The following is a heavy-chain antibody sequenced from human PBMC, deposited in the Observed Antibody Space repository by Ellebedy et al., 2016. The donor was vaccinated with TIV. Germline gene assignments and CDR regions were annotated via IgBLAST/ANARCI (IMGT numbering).Heavy chain of an antibody. CDR1: GDSISSYY. J-gene: IGHJ5*02. CDR2: IYTSGST. D-gene: IGHD6-6*01. CDR3: ARDKRSSSSSSWFDP. V-gene: IGHV4-4*07. Sequence: SETLSLXCTVSGDSISSYYWSWIRQPAGKGLEWIGRIYTSGSTNYNPSLKSRVTMSVDTSKNQFSLKLSSVTAADTAVYYCARDKRSSSSSSWFDPWGQGTLVTVSS.